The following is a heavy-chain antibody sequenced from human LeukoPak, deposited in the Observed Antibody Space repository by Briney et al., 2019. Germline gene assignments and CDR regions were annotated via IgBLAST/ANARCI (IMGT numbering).Heavy chain of an antibody. Sequence: ASVKVSCKASGYTFTGYYMHWVRQAPGQGLEWMGWINPNSGGTNYAQKFQGRVTMTRDTSISTAYMELSRLRPDDTAVYYCARVATRGSGTHFDYWGQGTLVTVSS. CDR1: GYTFTGYY. D-gene: IGHD3-10*01. CDR3: ARVATRGSGTHFDY. J-gene: IGHJ4*02. V-gene: IGHV1-2*02. CDR2: INPNSGGT.